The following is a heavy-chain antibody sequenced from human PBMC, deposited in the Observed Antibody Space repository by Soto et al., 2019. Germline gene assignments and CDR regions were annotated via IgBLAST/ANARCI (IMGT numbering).Heavy chain of an antibody. Sequence: SLKVSCKASGGTFSSYTISWVRQAPGQGLEWMGRIIPILGIANYAQKFQGRVTITADKSTSTAYMELSSLRSEDTAVYYCARSGSSGYYLDYWGQGTLVTVSS. J-gene: IGHJ4*02. D-gene: IGHD3-22*01. CDR3: ARSGSSGYYLDY. CDR1: GGTFSSYT. V-gene: IGHV1-69*02. CDR2: IIPILGIA.